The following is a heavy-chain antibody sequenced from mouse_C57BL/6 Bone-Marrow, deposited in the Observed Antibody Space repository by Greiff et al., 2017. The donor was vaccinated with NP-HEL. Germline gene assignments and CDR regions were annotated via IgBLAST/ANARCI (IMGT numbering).Heavy chain of an antibody. V-gene: IGHV1-53*01. CDR1: GYTFTSYW. J-gene: IGHJ4*01. D-gene: IGHD1-1*01. CDR2: INPSNGGT. CDR3: ARIGYYYGSSYDYYAMDY. Sequence: QVQLQQPGTELVKPGASVKLSCKASGYTFTSYWMHWVKQRPGQGLEWIGNINPSNGGTNYNEKFKSKATLTVDKSSSTAYMQLISLTSEDSAVYYCARIGYYYGSSYDYYAMDYWGQGTSVTVSS.